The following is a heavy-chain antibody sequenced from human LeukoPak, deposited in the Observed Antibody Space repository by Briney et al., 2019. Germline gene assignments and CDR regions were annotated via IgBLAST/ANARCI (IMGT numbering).Heavy chain of an antibody. V-gene: IGHV1-18*01. D-gene: IGHD3-3*01. CDR1: GYTFTSYG. CDR3: ARDNFWSGYPFYYYYYYMDV. CDR2: ISAYNGNT. Sequence: ASVKVSCKASGYTFTSYGISWVRQAPGQGLEWMGWISAYNGNTNYAQNLQGRVTMTTDTSASPAYMELRSLRSDDTAVYYCARDNFWSGYPFYYYYYYMDVWGKGTTVTVSS. J-gene: IGHJ6*03.